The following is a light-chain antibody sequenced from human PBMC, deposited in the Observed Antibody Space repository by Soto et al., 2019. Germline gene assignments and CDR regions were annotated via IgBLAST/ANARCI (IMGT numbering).Light chain of an antibody. CDR2: GAS. J-gene: IGKJ4*01. V-gene: IGKV3D-15*01. CDR3: QEYKDWPPRT. CDR1: QNINSN. Sequence: EILMTQSPLTLSVSPGEGATLSCRASQNINSNLAWYQQRPGQAPRVLIYGASSRASGIPDRFSGSGSGTDVTLTINRLEPDDFAVYYCQEYKDWPPRTFGGGTRVESK.